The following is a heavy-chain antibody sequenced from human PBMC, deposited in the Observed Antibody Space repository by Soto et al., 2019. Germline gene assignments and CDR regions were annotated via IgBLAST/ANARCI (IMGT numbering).Heavy chain of an antibody. J-gene: IGHJ3*02. CDR1: GFTFSNAW. D-gene: IGHD3-3*01. CDR2: IKSKTDGGTT. CDR3: TTYYDFWSGYFRVDAFDI. Sequence: GGSLRLSCAASGFTFSNAWMSWVRQAPGKGLEWVGRIKSKTDGGTTDYAAPVKGRFTISRDDSKNTLYLQMNSLKTEDTAVYYCTTYYDFWSGYFRVDAFDIWGQGTMVTVSS. V-gene: IGHV3-15*01.